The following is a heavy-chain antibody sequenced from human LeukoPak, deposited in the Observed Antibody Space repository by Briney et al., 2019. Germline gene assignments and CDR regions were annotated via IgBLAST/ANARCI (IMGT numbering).Heavy chain of an antibody. Sequence: GGSLRLSCAASGFTFSSYWMTWIRQAPGKGLEWVSYISSSGSTIYYTDSVKGRFTISRDNAKNSLYLQMNSLRAEDTAVFYCARGLATIPFDYWGQGTLVTVSS. CDR1: GFTFSSYW. J-gene: IGHJ4*02. V-gene: IGHV3-48*04. CDR3: ARGLATIPFDY. D-gene: IGHD5-24*01. CDR2: ISSSGSTI.